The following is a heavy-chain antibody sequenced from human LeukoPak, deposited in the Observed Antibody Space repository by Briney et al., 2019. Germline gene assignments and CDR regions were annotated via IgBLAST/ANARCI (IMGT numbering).Heavy chain of an antibody. V-gene: IGHV3-30*02. J-gene: IGHJ4*02. D-gene: IGHD6-13*01. Sequence: GGSLRLSCAASGFTFSSYGMHWVRQAPGKGLEWVAFIRYDGSNKYYADSVKGRFTISRDNSKNTLYLQMNSLRAEDTAVYYCAKSFVLAAAGRDYWGQGTLVTVSS. CDR2: IRYDGSNK. CDR3: AKSFVLAAAGRDY. CDR1: GFTFSSYG.